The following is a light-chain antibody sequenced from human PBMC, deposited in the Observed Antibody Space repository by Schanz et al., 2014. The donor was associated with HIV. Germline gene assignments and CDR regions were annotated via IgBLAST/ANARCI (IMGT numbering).Light chain of an antibody. Sequence: DIVMTQSPDSLAVSLGERATINCKSSQSVLYSSNNQNYLAWYQQKPGQPPKLLIYWASTRQSGVPDRFSGSGSGTDFTLTISGLQAEDVAAYYCQQCYAAPVTFGGGTKVEIK. J-gene: IGKJ4*01. V-gene: IGKV4-1*01. CDR1: QSVLYSSNNQNY. CDR2: WAS. CDR3: QQCYAAPVT.